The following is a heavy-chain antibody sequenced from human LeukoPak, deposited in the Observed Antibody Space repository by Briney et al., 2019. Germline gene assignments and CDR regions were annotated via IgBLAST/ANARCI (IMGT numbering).Heavy chain of an antibody. CDR2: ITSDGSRK. CDR1: GFTFSTYW. CDR3: VRADGRSYGLFDS. J-gene: IGHJ4*02. V-gene: IGHV3-74*01. Sequence: GGSLRLSCAASGFTFSTYWMHWVRQAPGKGLEWVSRITSDGSRKSSADAVKGRITSSTDNAKNTLYLQMDSLSREDTDVYHCVRADGRSYGLFDSWGRGTRVIVSS. D-gene: IGHD5-18*01.